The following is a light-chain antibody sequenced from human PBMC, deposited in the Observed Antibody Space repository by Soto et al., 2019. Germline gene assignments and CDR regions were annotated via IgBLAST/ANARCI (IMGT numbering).Light chain of an antibody. CDR2: KAS. CDR1: QSVGRW. J-gene: IGKJ1*01. V-gene: IGKV1-5*03. Sequence: IQMTQSPSTLPASVGDRVTITCRASQSVGRWLAWYQQKPGKAPEVLIYKASTLQYGVPSRFSGSGSGTEFTLTISSLQPDDFATYYCQQYDSYSTFGQGTKVDIK. CDR3: QQYDSYST.